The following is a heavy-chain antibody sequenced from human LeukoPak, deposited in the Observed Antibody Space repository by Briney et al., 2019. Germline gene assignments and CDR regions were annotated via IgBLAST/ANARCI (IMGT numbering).Heavy chain of an antibody. J-gene: IGHJ4*02. V-gene: IGHV3-23*01. CDR1: GFTFSTYS. Sequence: GGSLRLSCAASGFTFSTYSMSWVRQAPGKGLEWVSSISGSGGNTYYADSVKGRFTISRDNSRDTVFLQMSSLKADDTAVYYCARRSVTTFDYWGQGTLVTVSS. D-gene: IGHD4-17*01. CDR3: ARRSVTTFDY. CDR2: ISGSGGNT.